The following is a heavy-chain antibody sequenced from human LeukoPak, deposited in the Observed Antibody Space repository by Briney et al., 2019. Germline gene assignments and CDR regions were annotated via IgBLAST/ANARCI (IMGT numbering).Heavy chain of an antibody. Sequence: ETSETLSLTCTVSGGSISSSNYYWGWIRQPPGKGLEWIGSIHYSESTYYNPSLKSRVTISVDTSKNQFSLKLSSVTAADTAVYYCARGWAVAYFDYWGQGTLVTVSS. CDR3: ARGWAVAYFDY. CDR2: IHYSEST. CDR1: GGSISSSNYY. J-gene: IGHJ4*02. D-gene: IGHD6-19*01. V-gene: IGHV4-39*07.